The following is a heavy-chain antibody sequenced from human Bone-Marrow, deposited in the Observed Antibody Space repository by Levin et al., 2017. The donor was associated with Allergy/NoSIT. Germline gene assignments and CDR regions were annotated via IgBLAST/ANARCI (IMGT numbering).Heavy chain of an antibody. J-gene: IGHJ5*02. CDR3: ARRYYDFWSGFDP. V-gene: IGHV4-34*01. Sequence: SETLSLTCAVYGGSFSGYYWSWIRQPPGKGLEWIGEINHSGSTNYNPSLKSRVTISVDTSKNQFSLKLSSVTAADTAVYYCARRYYDFWSGFDPWGQGTLVTVSS. D-gene: IGHD3-3*01. CDR1: GGSFSGYY. CDR2: INHSGST.